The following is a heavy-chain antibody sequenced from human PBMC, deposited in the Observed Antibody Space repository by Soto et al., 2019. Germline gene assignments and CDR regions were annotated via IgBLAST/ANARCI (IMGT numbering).Heavy chain of an antibody. D-gene: IGHD3-3*01. CDR3: ACYYYGVWSGHFDY. Sequence: GRSLRLSCAASGFRFSDYSMNWVRQAPGRGLERVSDISSSSFTIHYADSVEGRFAISRDNAKNSLYLQMNSLRAEDTAVYYCACYYYGVWSGHFDYWAQGALVPVS. CDR1: GFRFSDYS. V-gene: IGHV3-48*01. J-gene: IGHJ4*01. CDR2: ISSSSFTI.